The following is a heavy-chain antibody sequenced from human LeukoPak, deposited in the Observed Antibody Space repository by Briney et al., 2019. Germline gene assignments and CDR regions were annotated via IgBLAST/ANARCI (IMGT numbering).Heavy chain of an antibody. J-gene: IGHJ2*01. CDR3: ARRGSSGWLYWYFDL. CDR2: INHSGST. CDR1: GGSFSGYY. V-gene: IGHV4-34*01. D-gene: IGHD6-19*01. Sequence: PSETLSLTCAVYGGSFSGYYWSWIRQPPGKGLEWIGEINHSGSTNYNPSLKSRVTISVDTSKNQFSLKLSSVTAADTAVYYCARRGSSGWLYWYFDLWGRGTLVTVSS.